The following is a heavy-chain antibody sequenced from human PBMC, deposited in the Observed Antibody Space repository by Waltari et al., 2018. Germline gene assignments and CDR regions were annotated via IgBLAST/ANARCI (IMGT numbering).Heavy chain of an antibody. J-gene: IGHJ4*02. CDR1: GFTFSSYA. D-gene: IGHD6-19*01. V-gene: IGHV3-23*04. CDR2: ISGSGGST. Sequence: EVQLVESGGGLVQPGGSLRLSCAASGFTFSSYAMSWVRQAPGKGLEWVSAISGSGGSTYYADSWKGRFTISRDNSKSTLYLQMNSLRAEDTAVYYCAKWIIMARSGPLFDCWGQGTLVTVSS. CDR3: AKWIIMARSGPLFDC.